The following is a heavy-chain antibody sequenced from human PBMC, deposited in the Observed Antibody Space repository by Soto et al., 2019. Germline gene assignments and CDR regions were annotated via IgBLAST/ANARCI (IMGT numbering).Heavy chain of an antibody. CDR2: IIPIFGTA. V-gene: IGHV1-69*12. CDR3: ARVVPNYDILTGYYTSWFDP. D-gene: IGHD3-9*01. J-gene: IGHJ5*02. CDR1: GGTFSSYA. Sequence: QVQLVQSGAEVKKPGSSVKVSCKASGGTFSSYAISWVRQAPGQGLEWMGGIIPIFGTANYAQKFQGRVTITADESTSTAYMELSSLRSEDTAVYYCARVVPNYDILTGYYTSWFDPWGQGTLVTVSS.